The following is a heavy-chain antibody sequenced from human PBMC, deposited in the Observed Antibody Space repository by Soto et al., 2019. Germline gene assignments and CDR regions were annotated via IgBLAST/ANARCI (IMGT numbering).Heavy chain of an antibody. V-gene: IGHV3-23*01. CDR1: GITFSSYA. CDR2: ISTTGDGT. CDR3: ATGPYDSSGYYYFDY. D-gene: IGHD3-22*01. Sequence: GSLRLSCVASGITFSSYAMNLVRLAPGKGLEWISAISTTGDGTFYAASVKGRFTISRDNSKNTLYLQMSSLRGEDTAVYYCATGPYDSSGYYYFDYWGQGTLVTVSS. J-gene: IGHJ4*02.